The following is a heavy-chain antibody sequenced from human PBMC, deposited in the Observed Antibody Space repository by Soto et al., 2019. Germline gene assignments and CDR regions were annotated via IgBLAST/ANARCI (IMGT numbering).Heavy chain of an antibody. CDR2: ISDSSSTI. Sequence: GGSLRLSCAASGFTFNSYSMNWVRQAPGKGLEWVSYISDSSSTIYYADSVKGRFTISRDNAKNSLYLQMNSLRAEDTAVYYCARERYSGYPSLDYWGQGTLVTVSS. V-gene: IGHV3-48*01. D-gene: IGHD5-12*01. J-gene: IGHJ4*02. CDR1: GFTFNSYS. CDR3: ARERYSGYPSLDY.